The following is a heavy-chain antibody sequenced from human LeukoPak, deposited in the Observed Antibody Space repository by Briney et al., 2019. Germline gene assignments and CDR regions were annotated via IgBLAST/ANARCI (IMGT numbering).Heavy chain of an antibody. J-gene: IGHJ4*02. CDR1: GFTVSGNY. CDR2: IYSGGST. Sequence: GGSLRLSCAASGFTVSGNYMSWVRQAPGKGLEWVSVIYSGGSTYYADSVKGRFTISRDNSKNTLYLQMNSLRAEDTAVYYCARDHSGWYYFDYWGQGTLVTVSS. D-gene: IGHD6-19*01. CDR3: ARDHSGWYYFDY. V-gene: IGHV3-53*05.